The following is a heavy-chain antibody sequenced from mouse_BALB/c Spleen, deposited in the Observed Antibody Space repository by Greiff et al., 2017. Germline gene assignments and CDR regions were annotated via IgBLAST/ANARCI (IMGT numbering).Heavy chain of an antibody. CDR3: AREGGNYDYDGFAY. Sequence: EVKLMESGGGLVKPGGSLKLSCAASGFTFSDYYMYWVRQTPEKRLEWVATISDGGSYTYYPDSVKGRFTISRDNAKNNLYLQMSSLKSEDTAMYYCAREGGNYDYDGFAYWGQGTLVTVSA. D-gene: IGHD2-4*01. CDR2: ISDGGSYT. V-gene: IGHV5-4*02. CDR1: GFTFSDYY. J-gene: IGHJ3*01.